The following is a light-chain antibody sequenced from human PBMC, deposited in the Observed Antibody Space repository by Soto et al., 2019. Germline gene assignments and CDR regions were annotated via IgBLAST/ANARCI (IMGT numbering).Light chain of an antibody. J-gene: IGLJ1*01. CDR2: DVS. V-gene: IGLV2-11*01. CDR1: SSDVGGYNY. CDR3: CSYAGSYTFV. Sequence: QSVLTQPRSVSGSPGQSVTISCTGTSSDVGGYNYVSWYQQHPGKAPKLMIYDVSKWPSGVPDRFSGSKSGNTASLTISGLRAEDEADYYCCSYAGSYTFVFGTGTKLTVL.